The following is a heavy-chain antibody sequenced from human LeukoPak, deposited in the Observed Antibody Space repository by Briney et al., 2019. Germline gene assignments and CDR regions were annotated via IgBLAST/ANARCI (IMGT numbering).Heavy chain of an antibody. Sequence: GGSLRLSCAASGFSISNYAMSWVRQAPGKGLEWVSAISGSGGSTYYAGSVKGRFTISRDSSKNTLYLQMNSLRAEDTAVYYCARSRGVNWGQGTLVTVSS. CDR1: GFSISNYA. V-gene: IGHV3-23*01. J-gene: IGHJ4*02. CDR3: ARSRGVN. D-gene: IGHD3-10*01. CDR2: ISGSGGST.